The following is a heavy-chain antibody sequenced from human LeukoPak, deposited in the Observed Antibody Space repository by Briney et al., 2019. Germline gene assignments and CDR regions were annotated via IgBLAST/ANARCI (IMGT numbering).Heavy chain of an antibody. CDR1: GGSISSYY. CDR2: IYTSGST. CDR3: AREKTYYDFWSGYPQPSPYYYYGMDV. Sequence: SETLSLTCTVSGGSISSYYWSWIRQPAGKGLEWIGRIYTSGSTNYNPSLKSRVTMSVGTSKNQFSLKLSSVTAADTAVYYCAREKTYYDFWSGYPQPSPYYYYGMDVWGQGTTVTVSS. V-gene: IGHV4-4*07. D-gene: IGHD3-3*01. J-gene: IGHJ6*02.